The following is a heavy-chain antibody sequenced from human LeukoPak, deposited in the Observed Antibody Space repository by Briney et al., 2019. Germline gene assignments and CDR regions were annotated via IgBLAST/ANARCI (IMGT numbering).Heavy chain of an antibody. V-gene: IGHV3-30*18. CDR3: AKDRASSDCSGGSCYIHYYYGMDV. Sequence: GGSLRLSCAASGFTFSSYAMHWVRQAPGKGLEWVAVISDDGRNKYYADSVKGRFTISRDNSKNTLDLQMNSLRAEDTAVYYCAKDRASSDCSGGSCYIHYYYGMDVWGQGTTVTVSS. CDR2: ISDDGRNK. J-gene: IGHJ6*02. CDR1: GFTFSSYA. D-gene: IGHD2-15*01.